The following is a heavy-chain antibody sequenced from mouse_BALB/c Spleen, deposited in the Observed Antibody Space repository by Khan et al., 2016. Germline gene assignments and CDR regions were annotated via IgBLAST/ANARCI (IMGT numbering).Heavy chain of an antibody. Sequence: QVQLQQSGAELAKPGASVKMSCKASGYTFTSYWMHWVKQRPGQGLEWIGYINPSTGYTEYNQKFKDKATLTADKSSSTAYMQLSSLTSEDSAVYYCARSRSGTLDYWGQGTTLTVSS. V-gene: IGHV1-7*01. J-gene: IGHJ2*01. D-gene: IGHD4-1*01. CDR1: GYTFTSYW. CDR3: ARSRSGTLDY. CDR2: INPSTGYT.